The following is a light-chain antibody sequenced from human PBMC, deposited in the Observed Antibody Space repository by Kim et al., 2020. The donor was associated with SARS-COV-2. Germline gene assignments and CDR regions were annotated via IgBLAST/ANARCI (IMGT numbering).Light chain of an antibody. J-gene: IGLJ3*02. V-gene: IGLV3-1*01. Sequence: VPVPPGQTASLTCSGDKLGDKYACWYQKKPGQSPVRVIYQDSKRPAGIPERFSGSNSGNTATLTISGTQAMDEADYYCQAWDSTWVFGGGTQLTVL. CDR3: QAWDSTWV. CDR2: QDS. CDR1: KLGDKY.